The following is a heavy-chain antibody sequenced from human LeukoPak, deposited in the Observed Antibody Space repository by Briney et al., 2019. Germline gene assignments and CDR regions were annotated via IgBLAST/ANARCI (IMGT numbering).Heavy chain of an antibody. V-gene: IGHV3-23*01. Sequence: PGGSLRLSCVASGFTFNSYAMSWVRQAPGTGLEWVSTFSGSGGGTYYADSVKGRFTISRDNSKNTLFLQMNSLRAEATAIYYCAKARSLGATLRYFDYWGQGTLVTVSS. CDR1: GFTFNSYA. D-gene: IGHD1-26*01. J-gene: IGHJ4*02. CDR3: AKARSLGATLRYFDY. CDR2: FSGSGGGT.